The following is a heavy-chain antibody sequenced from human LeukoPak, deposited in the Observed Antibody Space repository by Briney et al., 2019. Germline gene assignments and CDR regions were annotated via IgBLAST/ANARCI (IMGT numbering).Heavy chain of an antibody. Sequence: PSETLSLTCTVSGGSISIITHYSAWIRQPPGKGLEWIGSIYYSGSTYYNPSLKSRVTISVDTSKNQFSLKLSSVTAADTAVYYCARLPRGRRPPMISLHYYTAVWVKGTTVIVSS. D-gene: IGHD3/OR15-3a*01. CDR3: ARLPRGRRPPMISLHYYTAV. CDR2: IYYSGST. V-gene: IGHV4-39*01. J-gene: IGHJ6*03. CDR1: GGSISIITHY.